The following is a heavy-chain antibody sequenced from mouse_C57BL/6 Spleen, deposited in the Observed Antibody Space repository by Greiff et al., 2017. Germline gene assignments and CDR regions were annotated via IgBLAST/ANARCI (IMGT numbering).Heavy chain of an antibody. D-gene: IGHD2-12*01. Sequence: EVQLQESGPGLVKPSQSLSLTCSVTGYSITSGYYWNWIRQFPGNKLEWMGYISYDGSNNYNPSLKNRISITRDTSKNQFFLKLNSVTTEDTATYYCASAYDYLDDWGQGTTLTVSS. CDR3: ASAYDYLDD. CDR1: GYSITSGYY. CDR2: ISYDGSN. J-gene: IGHJ2*01. V-gene: IGHV3-6*01.